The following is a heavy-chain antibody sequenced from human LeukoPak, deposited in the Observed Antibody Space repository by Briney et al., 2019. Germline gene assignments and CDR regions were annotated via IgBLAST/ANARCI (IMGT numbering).Heavy chain of an antibody. CDR2: MWGDGGNK. D-gene: IGHD6-19*01. V-gene: IGHV3-33*01. CDR3: ARDLGYSSGHPFDY. CDR1: GFTFSSHS. Sequence: GGSLRLSCVVSGFTFSSHSMHWVRQAPGKGLEWVALMWGDGGNKYYEDSVKGRFTISRDNSKNTLYLQMNSLRAEDTAVYYCARDLGYSSGHPFDYWGQGTLVTVSS. J-gene: IGHJ4*02.